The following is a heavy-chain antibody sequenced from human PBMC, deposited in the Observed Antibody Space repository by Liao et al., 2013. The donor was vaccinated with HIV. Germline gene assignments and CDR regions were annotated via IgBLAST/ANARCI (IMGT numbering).Heavy chain of an antibody. V-gene: IGHV4-34*01. CDR3: ARGGIWYFDL. Sequence: QVQLQQWGAGLLKPSETLSLTCAVYGGSFSGYYWSWIRQPPGKGLEWIGDISHSGSTNYNPSLKSRITISVDTSKNQFSLKLSSVTAADTAVYYCARGGIWYFDLWGRGTLVTVSS. CDR1: GGSFSGYY. J-gene: IGHJ2*01. CDR2: ISHSGST.